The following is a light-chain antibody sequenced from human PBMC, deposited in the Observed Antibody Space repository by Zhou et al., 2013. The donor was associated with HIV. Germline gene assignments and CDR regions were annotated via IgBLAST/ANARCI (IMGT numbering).Light chain of an antibody. CDR1: QSVSSN. V-gene: IGKV3-15*01. CDR3: QQYNNWPPRRT. Sequence: DIVLTQSPDTLSLSPGERATLSCRASQSVSSNLAWYQQKPGQAPRLLIYGASTRATGIPARFSGSGSGTEFTLTISSLQSEDFAVYYCQQYNNWPPRRTFGQGTKVEIK. J-gene: IGKJ1*01. CDR2: GAS.